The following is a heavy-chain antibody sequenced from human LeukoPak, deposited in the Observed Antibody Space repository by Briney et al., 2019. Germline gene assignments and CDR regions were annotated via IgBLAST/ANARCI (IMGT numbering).Heavy chain of an antibody. V-gene: IGHV4-39*01. CDR2: IYYSGNT. CDR1: GDSISSSNSY. CDR3: ARQTGSGLFILP. D-gene: IGHD3/OR15-3a*01. Sequence: SETLSLTCTVSGDSISSSNSYWGWIRQPPGKGLEWIGSIYYSGNTYYNASLKSRVSISVDTSKNQFSLRLTSVTAADTAVYYRARQTGSGLFILPGGQGTLVTVSS. J-gene: IGHJ4*02.